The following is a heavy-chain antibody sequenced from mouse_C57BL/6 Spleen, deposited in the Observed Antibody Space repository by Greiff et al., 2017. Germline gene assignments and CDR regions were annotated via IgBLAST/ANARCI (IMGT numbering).Heavy chain of an antibody. CDR3: ARSRHYFDY. J-gene: IGHJ2*01. CDR1: GYAFSSSW. CDR2: IYPGDGDT. V-gene: IGHV1-82*01. Sequence: VQLQQSGPELVKPGASVKISCKASGYAFSSSWMNWVKQRPGKGLEWIGRIYPGDGDTNYNGKFKGKATLTADKSSSTAYMQLSSLTSEDSAVYFCARSRHYFDYWGQGTTLTVSS.